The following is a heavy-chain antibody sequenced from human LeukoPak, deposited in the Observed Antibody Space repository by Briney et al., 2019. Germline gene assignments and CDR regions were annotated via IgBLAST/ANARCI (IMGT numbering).Heavy chain of an antibody. D-gene: IGHD6-19*01. CDR3: AKGLRDTSGWWGWFDP. CDR2: INHSGDT. Sequence: SETLSLTCAVYGEGLSDYYWSWIRQPPGKGLEWIGEINHSGDTNYNPSLKSRVIISVDTSKNQFSLKLTSVTAADTAVYYCAKGLRDTSGWWGWFDPWGQGTQVTVSS. CDR1: GEGLSDYY. V-gene: IGHV4-34*01. J-gene: IGHJ5*02.